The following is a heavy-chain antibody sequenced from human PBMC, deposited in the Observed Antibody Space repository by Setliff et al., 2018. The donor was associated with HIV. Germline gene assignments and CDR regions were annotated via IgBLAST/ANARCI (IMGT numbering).Heavy chain of an antibody. V-gene: IGHV4-4*07. CDR2: FQSSGRT. D-gene: IGHD2-8*01. CDR3: ARRGRDGVLIVFATGFDP. Sequence: PSETLSLTCTVSGDSISSYYWNWIRQPAGKGLEWIGRFQSSGRTNYNPSLKSRVAISVDTSENQFSLKLNSVTAADTAVYYCARRGRDGVLIVFATGFDPWGQGILVTVSS. CDR1: GDSISSYY. J-gene: IGHJ5*02.